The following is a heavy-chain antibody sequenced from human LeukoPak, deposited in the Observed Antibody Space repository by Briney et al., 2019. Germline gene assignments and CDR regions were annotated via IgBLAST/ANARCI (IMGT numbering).Heavy chain of an antibody. V-gene: IGHV3-74*01. D-gene: IGHD3-10*01. CDR3: ARDRVTMVRGVNYYFDY. Sequence: GGSLRLSCAASGFTFSSYWMHWVRQAPGKGLVWVSRINSDGSSTSYADSVKGRFTISRDNAKNTLYLQMNSLRAEDTAVYYCARDRVTMVRGVNYYFDYWGQGTLVTVSS. J-gene: IGHJ4*02. CDR1: GFTFSSYW. CDR2: INSDGSST.